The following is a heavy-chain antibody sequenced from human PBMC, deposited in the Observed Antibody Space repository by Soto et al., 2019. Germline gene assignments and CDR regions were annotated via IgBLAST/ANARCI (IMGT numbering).Heavy chain of an antibody. V-gene: IGHV3-73*02. CDR2: IRSNGNNYAT. Sequence: EVQLVESGGGLVQPGGSLELSCAASGFSFRESAMHWVRHASGKGLEWVGRIRSNGNNYATTYAASVKGRFTISRDDSKNTAYLQMNSLKTEDTAVYYCIRFSRSLSWYFDLWGRGTLVTVSS. CDR3: IRFSRSLSWYFDL. D-gene: IGHD3-16*02. J-gene: IGHJ2*01. CDR1: GFSFRESA.